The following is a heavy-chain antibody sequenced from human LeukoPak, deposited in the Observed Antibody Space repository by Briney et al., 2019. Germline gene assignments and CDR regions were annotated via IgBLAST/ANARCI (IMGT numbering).Heavy chain of an antibody. D-gene: IGHD6-13*01. J-gene: IGHJ5*02. CDR1: GASISSYY. CDR2: RYSSGSS. CDR3: ARHGYSSTWYHWFDP. Sequence: SETLSLTCTVSGASISSYYWSWIRQPPGKGLEWIEYRYSSGSSNYNPSLKSRVTISVDTSKNQFSLKLNSVTAADTAVYYCARHGYSSTWYHWFDPWGQGTLVTVSS. V-gene: IGHV4-59*08.